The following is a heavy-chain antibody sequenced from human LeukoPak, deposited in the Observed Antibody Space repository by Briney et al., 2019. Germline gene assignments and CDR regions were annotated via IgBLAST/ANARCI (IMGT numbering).Heavy chain of an antibody. J-gene: IGHJ4*02. CDR2: INPNSGAT. CDR1: GYTFTDYY. Sequence: ASVKVSCKTSGYTFTDYYIHWVRQAPGQGLEWMAWINPNSGATNYAQKFQGRVTMTRDTSISTAYMELSRLRSDDTAVYYCARDGGLDYWGQGTLVTVSP. D-gene: IGHD4-23*01. CDR3: ARDGGLDY. V-gene: IGHV1-2*02.